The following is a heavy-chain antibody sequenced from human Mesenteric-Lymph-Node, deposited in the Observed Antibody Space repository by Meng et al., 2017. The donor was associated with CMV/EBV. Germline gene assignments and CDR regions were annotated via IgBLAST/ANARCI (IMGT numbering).Heavy chain of an antibody. CDR2: GYYSGNT. V-gene: IGHV4-39*01. CDR1: GGSISSSSYY. CDR3: ARHPWVTPIEY. D-gene: IGHD4-23*01. J-gene: IGHJ4*02. Sequence: GSLRLSCTVAGGSISSSSYYWVSIRQPPGKGLEWIGSGYYSGNTNYNPSLKSRVTISVDTSKNQFSLKLSSVTAADTAVYYCARHPWVTPIEYWGRGTLVTVSS.